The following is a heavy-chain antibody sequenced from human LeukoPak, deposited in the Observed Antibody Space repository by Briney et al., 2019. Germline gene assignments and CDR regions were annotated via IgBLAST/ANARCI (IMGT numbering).Heavy chain of an antibody. CDR1: GFTFSSYG. CDR2: IRYDGSNK. D-gene: IGHD1-1*01. V-gene: IGHV3-30*02. J-gene: IGHJ4*02. CDR3: AKDNPITNWVYFDY. Sequence: GGSLRLSCAASGFTFSSYGMHWVRQAPGKGLEWVAFIRYDGSNKYYADSVKGRFTISRDNSKNTLYLQMNSLRAEDTAVYYCAKDNPITNWVYFDYWGQGTLVTVSS.